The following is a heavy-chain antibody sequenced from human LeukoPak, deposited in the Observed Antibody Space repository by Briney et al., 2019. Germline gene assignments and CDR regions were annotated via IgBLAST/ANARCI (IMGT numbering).Heavy chain of an antibody. CDR2: INHSGST. V-gene: IGHV4-34*01. J-gene: IGHJ4*02. CDR1: GGSFSGYY. D-gene: IGHD3-22*01. CDR3: ARQNSWDYDSSLKN. Sequence: SETLSLTCAVYGGSFSGYYWSWIRQPPGKGLEWIGEINHSGSTNYNPSLKSRVTISVDTSKNQFSLKLSSVTAADTAVYYCARQNSWDYDSSLKNWGQGTLVTVSS.